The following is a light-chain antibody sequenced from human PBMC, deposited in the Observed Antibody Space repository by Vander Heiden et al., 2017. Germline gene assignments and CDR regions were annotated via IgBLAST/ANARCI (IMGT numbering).Light chain of an antibody. V-gene: IGLV1-40*01. CDR1: SPNIWAAYD. CDR3: QSHDSSRSGSV. J-gene: IGLJ3*02. CDR2: GNS. Sequence: QSVLSPPPSVAAAPGQRITISFTGRSPNIWAAYDVHWYQQISGTAPNLLIYGNSNRRSGVPDRFSGSKSGTPASLAITGLQAEDAADYYCQSHDSSRSGSVFGGGTTLTVL.